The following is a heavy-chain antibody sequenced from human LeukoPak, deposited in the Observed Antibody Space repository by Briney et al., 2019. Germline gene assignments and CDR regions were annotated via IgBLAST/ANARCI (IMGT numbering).Heavy chain of an antibody. V-gene: IGHV4-4*07. J-gene: IGHJ2*01. CDR1: DGSISSYY. Sequence: SETLSLTCTVSDGSISSYYWSWIRRPAGKGLEWIGRIYTSGSTNYSPSLESRVTMSLDTSKNRFSLSLSSVTAADTAVYYCARDRLGATGHWRIDVWGRGTLVTVSS. CDR3: ARDRLGATGHWRIDV. CDR2: IYTSGST. D-gene: IGHD1-26*01.